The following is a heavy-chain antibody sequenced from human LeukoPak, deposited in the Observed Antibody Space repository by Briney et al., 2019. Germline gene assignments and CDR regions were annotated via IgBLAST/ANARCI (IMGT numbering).Heavy chain of an antibody. CDR2: IYYSGST. Sequence: SETLSLTCAVSGGSISSYYWSWIRQPPGKGLEWIGYIYYSGSTNYNPSLKSRVTISVETSKNHFSLKLSSVTAADTAVYYCAAEGSSSSAFDDWGQGALVTASS. D-gene: IGHD6-13*01. CDR1: GGSISSYY. J-gene: IGHJ4*02. V-gene: IGHV4-59*01. CDR3: AAEGSSSSAFDD.